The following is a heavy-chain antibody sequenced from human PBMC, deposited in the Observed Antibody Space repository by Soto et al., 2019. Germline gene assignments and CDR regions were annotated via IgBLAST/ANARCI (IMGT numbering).Heavy chain of an antibody. CDR1: GFTFSPYE. V-gene: IGHV3-48*03. Sequence: LRLSCAASGFTFSPYEMSWVRQAPGKGLEWISYISSSGSTIHYADSVKGRFSISRDNAKKSLFLQMDSLRAEDTAVYYCVREAPCSNGVCQFDYWGRGTLVTVSS. CDR3: VREAPCSNGVCQFDY. J-gene: IGHJ4*02. D-gene: IGHD2-8*01. CDR2: ISSSGSTI.